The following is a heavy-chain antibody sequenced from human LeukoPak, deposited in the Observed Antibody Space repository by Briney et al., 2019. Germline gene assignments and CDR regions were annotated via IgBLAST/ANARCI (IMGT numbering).Heavy chain of an antibody. D-gene: IGHD2-2*02. J-gene: IGHJ4*02. CDR2: IRGGSSDI. CDR3: AKEGYCTSFSCYTHFDY. V-gene: IGHV3-48*04. Sequence: QSGGSLRLSCATSGFTFSSFSMNWVRQAPGKGLEWVSYIRGGSSDIHYADSVKGRFTISRDDAKNSLYLQMNSLRAEDTAVYYCAKEGYCTSFSCYTHFDYWGQGTLVTVSS. CDR1: GFTFSSFS.